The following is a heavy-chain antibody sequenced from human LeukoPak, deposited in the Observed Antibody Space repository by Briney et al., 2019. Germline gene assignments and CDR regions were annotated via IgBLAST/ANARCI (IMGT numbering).Heavy chain of an antibody. CDR1: GYTFTSYG. CDR2: ISAYNGNT. D-gene: IGHD2-2*01. J-gene: IGHJ3*02. Sequence: GASVKVSCKASGYTFTSYGIRWVRQAPGQGLEWMGWISAYNGNTDYAQKLQGRVTMTTDTSTSTAYMELRSLRSDDTAVYYCARNSRYCSSTSCKTFNIWGQGTMVTVSS. V-gene: IGHV1-18*01. CDR3: ARNSRYCSSTSCKTFNI.